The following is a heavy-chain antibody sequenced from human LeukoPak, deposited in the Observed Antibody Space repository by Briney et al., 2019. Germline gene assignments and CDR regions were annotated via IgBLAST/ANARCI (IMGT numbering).Heavy chain of an antibody. D-gene: IGHD6-19*01. V-gene: IGHV3-53*01. Sequence: GGSLRLSCSASGFTVSSNYMSWVSQAPGMGLEWVSVIYSGGSTYYADSVKGRFTISRDNSKNTLYLQMNSLRAEDTAVYYCARDYSSGWFDYWGQGTLVTVSS. J-gene: IGHJ4*02. CDR2: IYSGGST. CDR1: GFTVSSNY. CDR3: ARDYSSGWFDY.